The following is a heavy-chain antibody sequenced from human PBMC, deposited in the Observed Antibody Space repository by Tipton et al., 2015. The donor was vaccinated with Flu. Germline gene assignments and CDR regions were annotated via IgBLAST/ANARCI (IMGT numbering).Heavy chain of an antibody. CDR3: ARGSGSGTYMIFVF. J-gene: IGHJ4*02. Sequence: TLSLTCTVSGGSISSFYWSWIRQPAGKGLEWIGRMYSSGTTKYNPSLKSRVTMSVDTTKNQFSLKLSSVTAADTAVYYCARGSGSGTYMIFVFWGQGTLVTFSS. CDR2: MYSSGTT. V-gene: IGHV4-4*07. D-gene: IGHD3-10*01. CDR1: GGSISSFY.